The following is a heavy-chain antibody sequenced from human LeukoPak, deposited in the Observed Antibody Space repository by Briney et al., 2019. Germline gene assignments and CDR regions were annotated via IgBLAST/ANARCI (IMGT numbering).Heavy chain of an antibody. Sequence: GGSLRLSCAASEFTFSSYEMNWVRQAPGKGLEWVSYISSSRSTIYYADSVKGRFTISRDNAKNSLYLQMNSLRAEDTAVYYCARPGDGMDVWGKGTTVTVSS. CDR3: ARPGDGMDV. CDR2: ISSSRSTI. J-gene: IGHJ6*04. V-gene: IGHV3-48*03. CDR1: EFTFSSYE.